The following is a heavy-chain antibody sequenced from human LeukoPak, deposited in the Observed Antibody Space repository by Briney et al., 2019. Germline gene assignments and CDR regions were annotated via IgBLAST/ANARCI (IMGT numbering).Heavy chain of an antibody. D-gene: IGHD2-8*01. CDR1: GASFNTYY. CDR2: VKHDGDT. CDR3: ARGPVALPNDRLSLFFDF. Sequence: SETLSLTCAVYGASFNTYYWTWIRQSPDKGLEWIGEVKHDGDTNVNPSLGSRVVMSVDASKNQFSLKMTSVTAADTAIYFCARGPVALPNDRLSLFFDFWGQGTLVTVSS. V-gene: IGHV4-34*01. J-gene: IGHJ5*01.